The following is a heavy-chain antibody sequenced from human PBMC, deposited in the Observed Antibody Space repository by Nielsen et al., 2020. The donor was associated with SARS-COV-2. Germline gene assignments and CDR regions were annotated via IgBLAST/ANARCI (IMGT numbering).Heavy chain of an antibody. CDR2: IYPGDSDT. D-gene: IGHD6-13*01. J-gene: IGHJ4*02. CDR1: GYSFTSYW. Sequence: GESLKISYKGSGYSFTSYWIGWVRQMPGKGLEWMGIIYPGDSDTRYSPSFQGQVTISADKSISTAYLQWSSLKASDTAMYYCARHNSSSWYYFDYWGQGTLVTVSS. V-gene: IGHV5-51*01. CDR3: ARHNSSSWYYFDY.